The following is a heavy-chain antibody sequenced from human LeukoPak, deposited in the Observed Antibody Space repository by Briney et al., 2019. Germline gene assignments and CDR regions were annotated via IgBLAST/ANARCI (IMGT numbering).Heavy chain of an antibody. D-gene: IGHD2-21*02. CDR1: GYTFTSYD. Sequence: ASVKVSCKASGYTFTSYDINWVRQATGQGLEWMGWMNPNSGNTGYAQKFQGRVTMTRNTSISTAYMELSSLRSEDTAVYYCGRGLHIVVVTAISYNYYYMDVWGKGTTVTVSS. CDR3: GRGLHIVVVTAISYNYYYMDV. CDR2: MNPNSGNT. V-gene: IGHV1-8*01. J-gene: IGHJ6*03.